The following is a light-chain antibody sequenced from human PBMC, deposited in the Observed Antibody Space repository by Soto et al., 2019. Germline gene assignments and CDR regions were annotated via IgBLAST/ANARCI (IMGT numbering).Light chain of an antibody. Sequence: ELVLTQSPATLSLSPGERATLSWRASQSVSSYLAWYQQKPGQAPRLLIYDASNRATGIPARFSGSGSGTDFTLTISSLEPEDFAVYYCQQRSNWRITFGQGTRLEIK. CDR2: DAS. J-gene: IGKJ5*01. CDR1: QSVSSY. V-gene: IGKV3-11*01. CDR3: QQRSNWRIT.